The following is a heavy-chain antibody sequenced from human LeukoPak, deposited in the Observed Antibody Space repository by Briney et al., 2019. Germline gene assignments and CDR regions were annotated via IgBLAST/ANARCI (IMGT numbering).Heavy chain of an antibody. CDR2: IKKDGSEK. V-gene: IGHV3-7*01. CDR3: ARAKLPQGYCSSTSCEREVRYYYYYMDV. D-gene: IGHD2-2*01. Sequence: GGSLRLSCAASGFTFSSYWMSWVRQAPGKGLEWVSNIKKDGSEKYYVDSVKGRFTISRDNAKNSLYLQMNSLTAEDPAVYYCARAKLPQGYCSSTSCEREVRYYYYYMDVWGKGTTVTVSS. J-gene: IGHJ6*03. CDR1: GFTFSSYW.